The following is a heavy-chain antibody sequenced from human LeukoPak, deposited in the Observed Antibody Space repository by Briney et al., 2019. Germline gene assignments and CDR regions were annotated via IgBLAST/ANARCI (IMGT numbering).Heavy chain of an antibody. J-gene: IGHJ4*02. Sequence: PSETLSLTCTVSGGSISSYYWSWIRQPAGKGLEWIGRIYTSGGTNYNPSLKSRVTMSVDTSKNQFSLKLSSVTAADTAVYYCSRDDPTLGFDYWGQGTVVTVSS. D-gene: IGHD3-16*01. CDR1: GGSISSYY. CDR2: IYTSGGT. CDR3: SRDDPTLGFDY. V-gene: IGHV4-4*07.